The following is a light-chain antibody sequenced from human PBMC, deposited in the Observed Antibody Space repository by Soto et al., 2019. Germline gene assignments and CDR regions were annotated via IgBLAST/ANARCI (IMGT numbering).Light chain of an antibody. V-gene: IGLV2-14*01. Sequence: QSVLTQPASVSGSPGQSITISCTGTSIDVVGYKYVSWYQQHPDKAPKLIIYDVTNRPSGISNRFSGSKSGNTASLTISGLQAEDEADYYCSSYTSSSSYVFGTGTKVTV. CDR2: DVT. J-gene: IGLJ1*01. CDR1: SIDVVGYKY. CDR3: SSYTSSSSYV.